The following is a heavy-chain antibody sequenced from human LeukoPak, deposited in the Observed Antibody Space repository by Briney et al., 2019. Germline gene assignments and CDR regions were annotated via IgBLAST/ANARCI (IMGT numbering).Heavy chain of an antibody. D-gene: IGHD3-22*01. CDR3: ARDRDSSGYYSDPGAFDI. CDR1: GGSISSHY. Sequence: SETLSLTCTVSGGSISSHYWSWIRQPPGPGLEWVGYIYYSGSANYNPSPKSRVTISLDTSKNQFSLKLSSVTAADTAVYYCARDRDSSGYYSDPGAFDIWGQGTMVTVSS. CDR2: IYYSGSA. J-gene: IGHJ3*02. V-gene: IGHV4-59*11.